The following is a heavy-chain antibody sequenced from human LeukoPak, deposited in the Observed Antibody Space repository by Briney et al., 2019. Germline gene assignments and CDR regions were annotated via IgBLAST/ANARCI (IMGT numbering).Heavy chain of an antibody. CDR2: INHSGST. J-gene: IGHJ3*01. D-gene: IGHD1-26*01. V-gene: IGHV4-34*01. Sequence: SETLSLTCAVYGGSFSGYYWSWIRQPPGKGLEWIGEINHSGSTNYNPSLKSQVTISVDTSKNQFSLKLSSVTAADTAVYYCARPLTYSGNSYDAFDVWGQGTLVTVSS. CDR1: GGSFSGYY. CDR3: ARPLTYSGNSYDAFDV.